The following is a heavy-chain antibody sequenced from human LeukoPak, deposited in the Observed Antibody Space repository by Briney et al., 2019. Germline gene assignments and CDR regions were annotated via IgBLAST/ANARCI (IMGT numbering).Heavy chain of an antibody. CDR3: ASSQHRRGLHSIDY. J-gene: IGHJ4*02. CDR1: GYSFSSYW. CDR2: IYPGDSDT. Sequence: GESLKISCKGSGYSFSSYWIAWVRQMPGKGLEWMGIIYPGDSDTRYSPSFQGQVTISADKSISTAYLQWSSLKASDTAMYYCASSQHRRGLHSIDYWGQGTLVTVSS. D-gene: IGHD6-13*01. V-gene: IGHV5-51*01.